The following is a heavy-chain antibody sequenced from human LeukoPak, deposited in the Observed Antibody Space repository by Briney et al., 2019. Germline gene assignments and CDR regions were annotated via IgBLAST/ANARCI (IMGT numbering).Heavy chain of an antibody. D-gene: IGHD3-22*01. J-gene: IGHJ4*02. CDR2: INPNSGGT. V-gene: IGHV1-2*02. CDR1: GYTFTGYY. CDR3: ERINYESSGAKYYFDY. Sequence: GASLKLSCKASGYTFTGYYMHWVRQAPGQGLEWMGWINPNSGGTNYAQKFQVRVTMTRATSISTAYMELSRLRSDDTAVYYCERINYESSGAKYYFDYWGQGTLVTVSS.